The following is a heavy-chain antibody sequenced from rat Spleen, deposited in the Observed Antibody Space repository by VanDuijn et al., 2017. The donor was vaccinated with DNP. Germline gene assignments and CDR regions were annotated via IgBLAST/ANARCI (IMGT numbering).Heavy chain of an antibody. V-gene: IGHV2S8*01. CDR3: ARPHGGSYYYGNYFDY. CDR1: GFSLTSYG. D-gene: IGHD1-12*02. Sequence: QVQLKESGPGLVQPSRTLSLTCTVSGFSLTSYGVSWVRQPPGKGLEWIAAIWSGGSTDYNSALKSRLSISRDTSKSQVFLKMNSVQTEDTAMYFCARPHGGSYYYGNYFDYWGQGVMVTVSS. CDR2: IWSGGST. J-gene: IGHJ2*01.